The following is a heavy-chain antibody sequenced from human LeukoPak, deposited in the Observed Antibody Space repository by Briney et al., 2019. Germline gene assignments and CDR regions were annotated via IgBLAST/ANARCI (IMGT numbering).Heavy chain of an antibody. D-gene: IGHD2-21*02. CDR2: IYYSGTT. CDR1: GGSISSSDHF. Sequence: PETLSLTCSVSGGSISSSDHFWGWIRQPPGKGLEWIGSIYYSGTTYYNPSLKSRVTISVDMSKNQFSLKLSSVTAADTAVYYCARHSDRTAYTAKGFDYWGQGTLVTVSS. V-gene: IGHV4-39*01. J-gene: IGHJ4*02. CDR3: ARHSDRTAYTAKGFDY.